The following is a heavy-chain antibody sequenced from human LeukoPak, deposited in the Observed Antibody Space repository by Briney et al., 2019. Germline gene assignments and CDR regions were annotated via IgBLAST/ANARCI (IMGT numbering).Heavy chain of an antibody. J-gene: IGHJ5*02. Sequence: ASVKVSCKASGYTFTGYFVHWVRQAPGQGLQWMGWINPNTGGTNYAQKFQGRVTMTRDTSISTAYMELRSLRSDDTAFYYCGRGVQSFDPWGQGTLVTVSS. V-gene: IGHV1-2*02. CDR2: INPNTGGT. CDR3: GRGVQSFDP. CDR1: GYTFTGYF.